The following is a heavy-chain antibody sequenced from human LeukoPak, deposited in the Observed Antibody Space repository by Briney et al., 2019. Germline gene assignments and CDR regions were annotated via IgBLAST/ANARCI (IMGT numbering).Heavy chain of an antibody. CDR3: ARGRYGDYGDFDL. Sequence: ASVKVSCKASGYTFTNYDIHWARQDTGQGLEWMGWMNPNSGNTGYAQRFRGRVTITRNTSIGTAYMDLNSLRSEDTAVYYRARGRYGDYGDFDLWGRGTLVTVSS. D-gene: IGHD4-17*01. CDR1: GYTFTNYD. V-gene: IGHV1-8*03. CDR2: MNPNSGNT. J-gene: IGHJ2*01.